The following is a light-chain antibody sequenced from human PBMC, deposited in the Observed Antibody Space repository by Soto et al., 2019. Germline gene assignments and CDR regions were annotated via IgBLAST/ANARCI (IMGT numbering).Light chain of an antibody. CDR2: RND. V-gene: IGLV1-47*01. CDR1: SSNIESNY. Sequence: QSVLTQPPSASGTPGQRVTISCSGSSSNIESNYVYWYQQLPGSAPKLLNYRNDQRPSGVPDRFSGSKSGTSASLAISGLRSEDEADYYCAAWDDSLSALVFGGGTKVTVL. J-gene: IGLJ3*02. CDR3: AAWDDSLSALV.